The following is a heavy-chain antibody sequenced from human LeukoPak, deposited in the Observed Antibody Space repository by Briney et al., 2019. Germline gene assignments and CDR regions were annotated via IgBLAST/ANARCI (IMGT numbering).Heavy chain of an antibody. J-gene: IGHJ6*02. V-gene: IGHV3-30-3*01. CDR3: ARGGDSSSWYAGYSYYYYGMDV. Sequence: GRSLRLSCAASGFTFSSYAMHWVRQAPGKGLEWVAVISYDGSNKYYADSVKGRFTISRDNSKNTLYLQMNSLRAEDTAVYYCARGGDSSSWYAGYSYYYYGMDVWGQGTTVTVSS. CDR2: ISYDGSNK. CDR1: GFTFSSYA. D-gene: IGHD6-13*01.